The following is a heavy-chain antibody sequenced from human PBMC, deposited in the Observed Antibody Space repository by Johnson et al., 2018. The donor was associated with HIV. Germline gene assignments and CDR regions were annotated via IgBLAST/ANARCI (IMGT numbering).Heavy chain of an antibody. D-gene: IGHD3-10*02. CDR3: AKGAPPLGSPSWPDI. CDR2: IWYDGSNK. V-gene: IGHV3-33*06. Sequence: QVKLVESGGGVVQPGRSLRLSCAASGFTFSSYGMHWVRQAPGKGLEWVAVIWYDGSNKYYADSVKGRFTISRDNSKNTLYLQMNSLRAEDTAVYYCAKGAPPLGSPSWPDIWGQGTMVTVSS. CDR1: GFTFSSYG. J-gene: IGHJ3*02.